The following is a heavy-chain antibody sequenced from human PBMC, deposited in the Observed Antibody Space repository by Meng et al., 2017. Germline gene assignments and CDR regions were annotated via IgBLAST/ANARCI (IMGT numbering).Heavy chain of an antibody. Sequence: QLKWGMSGTEWKKPASLWNASCKAPGGTFRSYAISWVRQAPGQGLEWMGGIIPIFGTANYAQKFQGRVTITADESTSTAYMELSSLRSEDTAVYYCARDDYSNYLPFDYWGQGTLVTVSS. CDR3: ARDDYSNYLPFDY. J-gene: IGHJ4*02. CDR1: GGTFRSYA. D-gene: IGHD4-11*01. CDR2: IIPIFGTA. V-gene: IGHV1-69*12.